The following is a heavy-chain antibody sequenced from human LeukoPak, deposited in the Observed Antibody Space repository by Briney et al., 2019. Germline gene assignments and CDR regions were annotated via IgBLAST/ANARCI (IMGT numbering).Heavy chain of an antibody. CDR1: GFTFSSYW. J-gene: IGHJ6*02. Sequence: PGGSLRLSCVASGFTFSSYWMHWVRQAPGKGLVWVSRINSDGSSTSYADSVKGRFTISRDNAKNTLYLQMNSLRAEDTAVYYCARGVLNYDYVWGSYYYYYYGMDVWGQGTTVTVSS. D-gene: IGHD3-16*01. CDR2: INSDGSST. CDR3: ARGVLNYDYVWGSYYYYYYGMDV. V-gene: IGHV3-74*01.